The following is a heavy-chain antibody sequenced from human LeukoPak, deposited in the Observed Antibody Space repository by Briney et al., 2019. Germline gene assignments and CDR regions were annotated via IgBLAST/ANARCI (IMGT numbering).Heavy chain of an antibody. CDR2: IYHTGSN. J-gene: IGHJ3*02. CDR1: SGSVSSYY. Sequence: SETLSLTCLVSSGSVSSYYWTWIRQPPGKGLEWIGYIYHTGSNNYSPSLKSRVTMYVDTSKDQLSLKLSSVTAADTAMYYCARARYTNSWYAVDIWGQGTMVTVSS. D-gene: IGHD6-13*01. CDR3: ARARYTNSWYAVDI. V-gene: IGHV4-59*08.